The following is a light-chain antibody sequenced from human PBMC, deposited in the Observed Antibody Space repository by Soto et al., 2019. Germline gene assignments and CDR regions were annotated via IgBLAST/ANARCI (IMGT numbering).Light chain of an antibody. J-gene: IGLJ2*01. CDR1: SSDVGSYNL. CDR3: CSYAGSSIVV. Sequence: QSALTQPASVSGSPGQSITISCTGTSSDVGSYNLVSWYQQHPGKAPKLMIYEVSKRPSGVSNRFSGSKSGNTASLTISGLQAEDEAEYYCCSYAGSSIVVFGGGTKRTVL. CDR2: EVS. V-gene: IGLV2-23*02.